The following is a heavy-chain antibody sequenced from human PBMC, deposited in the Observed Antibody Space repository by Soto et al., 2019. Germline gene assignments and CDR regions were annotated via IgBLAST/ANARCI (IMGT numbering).Heavy chain of an antibody. V-gene: IGHV3-23*01. CDR1: GFTFSSYA. CDR2: ISGSGGST. CDR3: AKDRMGYYYDSSGPNNWFDP. J-gene: IGHJ5*02. D-gene: IGHD3-22*01. Sequence: GGSLRLSGAASGFTFSSYAMSWVRQAPGKGLEWVSAISGSGGSTYYADSVKGRFTISRDNSKNTLYLQMNSLRAEDTAVYYCAKDRMGYYYDSSGPNNWFDPWGQGTLVTVSS.